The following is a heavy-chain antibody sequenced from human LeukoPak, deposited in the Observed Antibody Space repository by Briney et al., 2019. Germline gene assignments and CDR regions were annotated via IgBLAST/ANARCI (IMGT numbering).Heavy chain of an antibody. J-gene: IGHJ4*02. Sequence: GGSLRLSCAASGFTFSSYAMSWVRQTPGKGLEWVSAISGSGGSTYYADSVKGRFTISRDNSKNTLYLQMNSLRVEDTAVYYCAKDSTAAFDYWGQGTLVTVSS. D-gene: IGHD2-21*02. CDR3: AKDSTAAFDY. CDR2: ISGSGGST. CDR1: GFTFSSYA. V-gene: IGHV3-23*01.